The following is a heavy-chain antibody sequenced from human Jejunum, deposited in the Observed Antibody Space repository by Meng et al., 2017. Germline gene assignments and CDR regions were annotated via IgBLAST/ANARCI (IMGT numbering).Heavy chain of an antibody. J-gene: IGHJ4*02. Sequence: LPGLGTALVTPSGTLSLTCEVSGDSISSTSWWDWLRQPPGKGLEWIGEIYHSGRSNFIPSLKSRVSISLDESKNQFSLTLNSVTAADTAVYYCARGVGDIRFGFDYWGQGILVTVSS. D-gene: IGHD3-16*01. CDR3: ARGVGDIRFGFDY. V-gene: IGHV4-4*02. CDR2: IYHSGRS. CDR1: GDSISSTSW.